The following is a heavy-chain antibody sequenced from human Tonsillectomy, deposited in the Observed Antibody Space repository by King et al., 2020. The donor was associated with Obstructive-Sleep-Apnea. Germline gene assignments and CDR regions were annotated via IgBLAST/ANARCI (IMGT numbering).Heavy chain of an antibody. CDR1: GFTFSSYG. V-gene: IGHV3-30*18. Sequence: VQLVESGGGVVQPGRSLRLSCAASGFTFSSYGMHWVRQAPGKGLEWVAVIPYDGSNKYYADSVKGRFTISRDNSKNTLYLQMNSLRAEDTAVYYCAKGGYFDWFWGQGTLVTVSS. CDR2: IPYDGSNK. J-gene: IGHJ4*02. D-gene: IGHD3-9*01. CDR3: AKGGYFDWF.